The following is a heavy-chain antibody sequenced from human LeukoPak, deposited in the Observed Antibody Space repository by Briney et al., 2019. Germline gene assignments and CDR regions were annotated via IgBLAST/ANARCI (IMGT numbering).Heavy chain of an antibody. V-gene: IGHV4-61*02. J-gene: IGHJ3*02. CDR2: IYSSGST. D-gene: IGHD3-22*01. CDR3: ARARFYYDSSGYPVDAFDI. Sequence: PSATLSLTFTVSGGSISSGSYYWNWIRPPAGKGLEWIGLIYSSGSTNYNPSLKSRVTISVDTSKNQFSLKLSSVTAADTAVYYCARARFYYDSSGYPVDAFDIWGQGTMVTVSS. CDR1: GGSISSGSYY.